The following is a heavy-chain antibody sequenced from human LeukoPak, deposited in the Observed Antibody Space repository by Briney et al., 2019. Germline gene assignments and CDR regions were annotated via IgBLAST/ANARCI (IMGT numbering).Heavy chain of an antibody. J-gene: IGHJ4*02. CDR3: AKDSRFGEHRPQGY. D-gene: IGHD3-10*01. V-gene: IGHV3-7*03. CDR1: GFTFSSYW. Sequence: GGSLRLSCAASGFTFSSYWMSWVRQAPGKGLEWVANIKQDGSEKNYADSVKARFTISRDNSKNSLFLQMNSLRAEDTAVYYCAKDSRFGEHRPQGYWGQGTLVTVSS. CDR2: IKQDGSEK.